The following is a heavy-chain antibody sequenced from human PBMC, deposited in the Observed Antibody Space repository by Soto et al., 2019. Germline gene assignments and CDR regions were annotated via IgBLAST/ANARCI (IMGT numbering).Heavy chain of an antibody. CDR2: IYYSGST. CDR1: GGSISSSGYY. CDR3: ARRKKGVTGTTGNWFDP. Sequence: SETLSLTCTVSGGSISSSGYYWGWIRQPPGKGLEWIGSIYYSGSTYYNPSLKSRVTISVDTSKNQFSLKLSSVTAADTAVYYCARRKKGVTGTTGNWFDPWGQGTLVTVSS. V-gene: IGHV4-39*01. D-gene: IGHD1-20*01. J-gene: IGHJ5*02.